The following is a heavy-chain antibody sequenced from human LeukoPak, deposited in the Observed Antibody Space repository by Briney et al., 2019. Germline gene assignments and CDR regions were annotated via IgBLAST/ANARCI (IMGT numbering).Heavy chain of an antibody. CDR3: ARRLYGSGSSNAFDI. D-gene: IGHD3-10*01. V-gene: IGHV2-70*11. CDR2: IDWDDDK. CDR1: GFSLSTDEMS. Sequence: SGPTLVNPTQTLTLTCTFSGFSLSTDEMSVSWVRHPPGKALEWLARIDWDDDKYYSASLKTRPTISKVTSKNQVVLTMTNMDPVDTATYYCARRLYGSGSSNAFDIWGHGTMVTVSS. J-gene: IGHJ3*02.